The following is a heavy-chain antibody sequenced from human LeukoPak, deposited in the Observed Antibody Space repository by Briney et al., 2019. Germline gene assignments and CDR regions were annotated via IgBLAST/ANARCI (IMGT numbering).Heavy chain of an antibody. CDR1: VYTFSRYG. CDR3: ARPTASYDTLDI. J-gene: IGHJ3*02. Sequence: GASVKVSCKASVYTFSRYGIRWVRQPPGQGLEWVGWISTSNSLTRYPEKFQDRVTLTTDASTSTAYMELRSLRSDDAAVYYCARPTASYDTLDIWGQGTRVTVSS. CDR2: ISTSNSLT. V-gene: IGHV1-18*01. D-gene: IGHD1-26*01.